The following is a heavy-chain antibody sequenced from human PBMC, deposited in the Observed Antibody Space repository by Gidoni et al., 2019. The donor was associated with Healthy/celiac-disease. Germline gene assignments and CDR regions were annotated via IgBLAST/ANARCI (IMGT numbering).Heavy chain of an antibody. CDR2: IIPILGIA. D-gene: IGHD3-22*01. V-gene: IGHV1-69*02. J-gene: IGHJ4*02. Sequence: QVQLVQSGAEVKKPGSSVQVSCKASGGTFSSYPISWVRQAPGQGLEWMGRIIPILGIANYAQKFQGRVTITADKSTSTAYMELSSLRSEDTAVYYCATQGVYYYDSSGYLPYVYWGQGTLVTVSS. CDR3: ATQGVYYYDSSGYLPYVY. CDR1: GGTFSSYP.